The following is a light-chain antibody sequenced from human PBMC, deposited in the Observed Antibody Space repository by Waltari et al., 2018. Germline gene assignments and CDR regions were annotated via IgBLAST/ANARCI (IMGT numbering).Light chain of an antibody. J-gene: IGKJ3*01. CDR3: QHYSNWPFT. V-gene: IGKV3-15*01. Sequence: EIVLTQSPATLSLSPGERATLSCRASQSVSSSLAWYQQKPGQAPRLLIYGASSRATGIPDRSSGSGSGPDFTLTISSLEPEDFAVYYCQHYSNWPFTFGPGTKLDIK. CDR1: QSVSSS. CDR2: GAS.